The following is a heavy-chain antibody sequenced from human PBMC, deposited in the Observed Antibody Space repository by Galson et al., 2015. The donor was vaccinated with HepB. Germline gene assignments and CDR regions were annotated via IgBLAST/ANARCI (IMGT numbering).Heavy chain of an antibody. Sequence: SVKVSCKASGYTFTSYYMHWVRQAPGQGLEWMGIINPSGGSTSYAQKFQGRVTMTRDTSTSTVYMELSSLRSEDTAVYYCARDFDFWSGYSRWFDPWGQGTLVTVSS. CDR3: ARDFDFWSGYSRWFDP. D-gene: IGHD3-3*01. V-gene: IGHV1-46*01. J-gene: IGHJ5*02. CDR2: INPSGGST. CDR1: GYTFTSYY.